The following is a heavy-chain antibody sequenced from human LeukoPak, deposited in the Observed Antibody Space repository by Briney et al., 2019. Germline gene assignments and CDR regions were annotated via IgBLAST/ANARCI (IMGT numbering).Heavy chain of an antibody. CDR2: ISGYNANT. CDR3: SRDLEGIVSSPLLCDY. J-gene: IGHJ4*02. CDR1: GYTFSDYG. V-gene: IGHV1-18*01. Sequence: ASVKVSCKASGYTFSDYGISWVRQAPGQGLEWLGWISGYNANTYYAHKFQGRVTMTTDTATNTAYLDLWSLRSDDTAVYYCSRDLEGIVSSPLLCDYWGQGTLVTVCS. D-gene: IGHD5/OR15-5a*01.